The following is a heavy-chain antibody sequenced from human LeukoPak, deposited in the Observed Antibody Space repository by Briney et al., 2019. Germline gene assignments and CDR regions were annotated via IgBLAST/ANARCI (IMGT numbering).Heavy chain of an antibody. CDR2: ISAYNGHT. J-gene: IGHJ4*02. Sequence: ASVKVSCKASGYTFTWNGISWVRQAPGQGLEWMGWISAYNGHTKYAQRFQGRVTMTTDTSTGTAYMELRSLGSDDTAVYFCARDKDLGAVAGTFDYWGQGTLVTVSS. D-gene: IGHD6-19*01. CDR1: GYTFTWNG. V-gene: IGHV1-18*01. CDR3: ARDKDLGAVAGTFDY.